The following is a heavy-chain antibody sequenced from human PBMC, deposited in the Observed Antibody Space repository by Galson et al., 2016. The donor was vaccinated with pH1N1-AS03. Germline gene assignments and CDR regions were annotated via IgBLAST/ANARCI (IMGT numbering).Heavy chain of an antibody. D-gene: IGHD3-9*01. CDR3: ASREGFDFLPGYSPFYAMDV. Sequence: ETLSLTCAVYGGSFSGYYWSWIRQSPGKGLEWIGEINHSGSTKYNPSLNSRVTISLDTSKNQISLRLSSVSAADTAVYYCASREGFDFLPGYSPFYAMDVWGPGTTVTVSS. V-gene: IGHV4-34*01. J-gene: IGHJ6*02. CDR2: INHSGST. CDR1: GGSFSGYY.